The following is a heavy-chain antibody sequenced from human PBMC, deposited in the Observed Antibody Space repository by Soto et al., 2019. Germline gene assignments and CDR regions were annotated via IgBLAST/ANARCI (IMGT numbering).Heavy chain of an antibody. V-gene: IGHV4-59*01. CDR2: IHYSGDT. CDR1: GGSISGYY. CDR3: ARRYSYGYRGFDY. Sequence: SETLSLTCTVSGGSISGYYWSWIRQRPGKGLEWIGYIHYSGDTNYNPSLKSRVTISVDTSKNQFSLKLSSVTAADTAVYYCARRYSYGYRGFDYWGQGTLVTVSS. J-gene: IGHJ4*02. D-gene: IGHD1-26*01.